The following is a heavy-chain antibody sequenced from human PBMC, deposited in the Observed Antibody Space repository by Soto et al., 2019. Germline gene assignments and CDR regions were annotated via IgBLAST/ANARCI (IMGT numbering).Heavy chain of an antibody. Sequence: QVPLVQSRAEVKKPGASVKVSCKTSLYTFTNYGFSWVRQAPGQGPEWMGWISPYSGNTNYAQKLQGRVTLTTDTSTTTAYLELRSLKSDDTAVYYCATHPYSGDWPEGNYFDYWGQGTLVTVSS. D-gene: IGHD6-19*01. CDR2: ISPYSGNT. V-gene: IGHV1-18*01. CDR3: ATHPYSGDWPEGNYFDY. CDR1: LYTFTNYG. J-gene: IGHJ4*02.